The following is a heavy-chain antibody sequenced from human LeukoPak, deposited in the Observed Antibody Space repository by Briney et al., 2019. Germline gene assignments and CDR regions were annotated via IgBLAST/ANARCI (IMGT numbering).Heavy chain of an antibody. V-gene: IGHV4-59*01. J-gene: IGHJ4*02. CDR1: GGSISSYY. CDR2: IYYSGST. D-gene: IGHD1-26*01. Sequence: SETLSLTCTVSGGSISSYYWSWIRQPPGKGLEWIGYIYYSGSTNYNPSLKSRVTISVDTSKSQFSLKLSSVTAADTAVYYCARASDIVGATFDYWGQGTLVTVSS. CDR3: ARASDIVGATFDY.